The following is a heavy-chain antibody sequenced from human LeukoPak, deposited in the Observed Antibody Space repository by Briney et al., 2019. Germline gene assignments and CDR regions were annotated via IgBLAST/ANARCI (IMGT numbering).Heavy chain of an antibody. CDR3: AKHPYYYDSSGYCRYFDY. D-gene: IGHD3-22*01. CDR1: GFTFSSYA. Sequence: GGSLRLSCAASGFTFSSYAMSGVRQAPGKGLEWVSAISGSGGSTYYADSVKGRFTISRDNSKNTLYLQMNSLRAEDTAVYYCAKHPYYYDSSGYCRYFDYWGQGTLVTVSS. J-gene: IGHJ4*02. CDR2: ISGSGGST. V-gene: IGHV3-23*01.